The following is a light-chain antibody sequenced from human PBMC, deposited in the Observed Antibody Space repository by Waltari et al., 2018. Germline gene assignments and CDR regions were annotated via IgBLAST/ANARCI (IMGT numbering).Light chain of an antibody. CDR3: QQYEDLPRHS. V-gene: IGKV3-15*01. CDR2: GAY. J-gene: IGKJ4*01. Sequence: EIVVTQSPATLSVSPGERVTLSCRASQNVGTSLAWYQQKPGQTPRLLIFGAYSRASGVPARFSGSGSGTDFTLAISSLQSEDFAVYYCQQYEDLPRHSFGGGTKVQIE. CDR1: QNVGTS.